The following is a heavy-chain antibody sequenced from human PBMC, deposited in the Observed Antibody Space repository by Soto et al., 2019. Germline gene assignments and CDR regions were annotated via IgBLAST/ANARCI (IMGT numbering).Heavy chain of an antibody. CDR3: ARDPRLVGATGMDV. CDR1: GYTFTSYG. V-gene: IGHV1-18*01. J-gene: IGHJ6*02. CDR2: ISAYNGNT. Sequence: GASVKVSCKASGYTFTSYGISWVRQAPGQGLEWMGWISAYNGNTNYAQKLQGRVTMTTDTSTSTAYMELRSLRSDDTAVYYCARDPRLVGATGMDVWGQGTTVTVSS. D-gene: IGHD1-26*01.